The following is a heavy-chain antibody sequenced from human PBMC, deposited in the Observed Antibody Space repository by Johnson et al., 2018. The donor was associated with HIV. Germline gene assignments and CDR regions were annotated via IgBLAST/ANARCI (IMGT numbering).Heavy chain of an antibody. D-gene: IGHD5-24*01. J-gene: IGHJ3*02. CDR2: IYSGGNT. CDR3: ARSPVWLSGIEI. V-gene: IGHV3-NL1*01. Sequence: QVQLVESGGGVVQPGRSLRLSCAASGFTFSSYPMHWVRQAPGKGLEWVSVIYSGGNTYYADSVKGRCTISRDTSRNILYLQMNNLRAEGTAVYYCARSPVWLSGIEIWGKGTMVTVSS. CDR1: GFTFSSYP.